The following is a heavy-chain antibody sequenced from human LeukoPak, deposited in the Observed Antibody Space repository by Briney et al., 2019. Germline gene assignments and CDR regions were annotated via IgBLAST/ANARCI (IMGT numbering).Heavy chain of an antibody. CDR2: ISYDGSKT. CDR3: AKSASSWDAYYYGLDV. CDR1: GFPFSSYG. Sequence: GRSLRLSCAASGFPFSSYGMHWVRQAPGEGLEWVAVISYDGSKTYYADSVKGRFTVSRDNSKNTLYLQMNSLRAEDTAVYYCAKSASSWDAYYYGLDVWGQGTTVTVSS. J-gene: IGHJ6*02. D-gene: IGHD6-13*01. V-gene: IGHV3-30*18.